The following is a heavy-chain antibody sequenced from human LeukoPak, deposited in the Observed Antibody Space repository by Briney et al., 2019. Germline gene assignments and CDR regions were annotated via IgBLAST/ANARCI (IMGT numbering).Heavy chain of an antibody. Sequence: GGSLRLSCAASGFTFDDYAMHWVRQAPGKGVEGVAGISWNSNSIGYADSVKGRFTISRDNAKNSLYLQMNSLRAEDTAVYYCARVVVGASVYYYYYMDVWGKGTTVTVSS. CDR2: ISWNSNSI. J-gene: IGHJ6*03. CDR3: ARVVVGASVYYYYYMDV. D-gene: IGHD1-26*01. CDR1: GFTFDDYA. V-gene: IGHV3-9*01.